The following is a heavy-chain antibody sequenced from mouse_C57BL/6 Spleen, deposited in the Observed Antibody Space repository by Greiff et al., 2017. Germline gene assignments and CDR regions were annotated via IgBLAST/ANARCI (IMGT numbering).Heavy chain of an antibody. CDR2: INPNYGTT. D-gene: IGHD4-1*01. J-gene: IGHJ2*01. CDR3: ARSHWDGFPYYFDY. V-gene: IGHV1-39*01. Sequence: EVHLVESGPELVKPGASVKISCKASGYSFTDYNMNWVKQSNGKSLEWIGVINPNYGTTSYNQKFKGKATLTVDQSSSTAYMQLNSLTSEDSAVXYCARSHWDGFPYYFDYWGQGTTLTVSS. CDR1: GYSFTDYN.